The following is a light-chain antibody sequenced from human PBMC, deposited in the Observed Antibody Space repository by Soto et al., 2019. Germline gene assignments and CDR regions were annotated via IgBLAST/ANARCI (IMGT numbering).Light chain of an antibody. CDR3: QQYYSNPRT. J-gene: IGKJ1*01. V-gene: IGKV4-1*01. CDR1: QSVLYSSNNKNY. Sequence: DPVMTQSPDSLAVSLGERATINCKSSQSVLYSSNNKNYLAWYQQKPGQPPKLLIYWASTRESGVPDRFSGSGSGTDFTLTISSLQAEDVAVYYCQQYYSNPRTFGQGTKVEIK. CDR2: WAS.